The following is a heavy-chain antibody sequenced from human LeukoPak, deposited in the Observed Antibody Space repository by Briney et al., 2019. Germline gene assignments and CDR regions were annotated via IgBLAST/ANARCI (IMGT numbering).Heavy chain of an antibody. D-gene: IGHD2-15*01. CDR3: ANDTPVAN. CDR2: ISGSGGST. V-gene: IGHV3-23*01. Sequence: PGGSLRLSCAASGFTFSSYAMRWVRQAPGKGLEWVSAISGSGGSTYYADSVKGRFTVSRDNSKNIVYLQMNSLRAEDTALYYCANDTPVANWGQGTLVTVSS. CDR1: GFTFSSYA. J-gene: IGHJ1*01.